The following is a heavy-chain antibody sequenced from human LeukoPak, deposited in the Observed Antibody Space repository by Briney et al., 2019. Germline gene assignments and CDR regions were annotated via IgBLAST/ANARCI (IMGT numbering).Heavy chain of an antibody. D-gene: IGHD6-13*01. CDR1: GGSISSSSYH. Sequence: SETLSLTCTVSGGSISSSSYHWGWIRQPPGKGLEWIGSIYYSGSTYYNPSLKSRVTISVDTSKNQFSLKLSSVTAADTAVYYCARVRVGSSWSEFGYWGQGTLVTVSS. CDR3: ARVRVGSSWSEFGY. V-gene: IGHV4-39*07. J-gene: IGHJ4*02. CDR2: IYYSGST.